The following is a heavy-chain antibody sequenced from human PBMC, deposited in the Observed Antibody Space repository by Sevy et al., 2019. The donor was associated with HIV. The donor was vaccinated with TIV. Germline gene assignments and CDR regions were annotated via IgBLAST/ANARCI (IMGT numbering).Heavy chain of an antibody. Sequence: GGSLRLSCAASGFTFNTYEMNWVRQAPGKGLEWISYITYGGSTTYYAESVKGRFTISRDNAKNSLSLQMNSLRPEDTVVYYGAGGTATYYYGSGGMDVWGQGTTVTVSS. J-gene: IGHJ6*02. CDR3: AGGTATYYYGSGGMDV. D-gene: IGHD3-10*01. CDR1: GFTFNTYE. V-gene: IGHV3-48*03. CDR2: ITYGGSTT.